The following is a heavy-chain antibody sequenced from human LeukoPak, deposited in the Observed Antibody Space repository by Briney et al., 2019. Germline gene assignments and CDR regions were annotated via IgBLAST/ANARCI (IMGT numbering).Heavy chain of an antibody. D-gene: IGHD5-12*01. CDR3: ARVLRGYDY. J-gene: IGHJ4*02. V-gene: IGHV3-48*01. CDR2: ISSSGSTI. Sequence: GGSLRLSCAASGFTFSSYGMNWVRQAPGKGLEWVSYISSSGSTIYYADSVKGRFTISRDNSKNTLYLQMNSLRAEDTAVYYCARVLRGYDYWGQGTLVTVSS. CDR1: GFTFSSYG.